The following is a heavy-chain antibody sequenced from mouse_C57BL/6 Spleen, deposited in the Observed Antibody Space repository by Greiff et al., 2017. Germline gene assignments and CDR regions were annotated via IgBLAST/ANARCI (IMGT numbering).Heavy chain of an antibody. Sequence: VQLQESGAELVKPGASVKISCKASGYAFSSYWMNWVKQRPGKGLEWIGQIYPGDGDTNYNGKFKGKATLTADKSSSTAYMQLSSLTSEDSAVYFCAREIYYGNPYFDYWAKAPLSQSPQ. J-gene: IGHJ2*01. V-gene: IGHV1-80*01. CDR2: IYPGDGDT. CDR1: GYAFSSYW. CDR3: AREIYYGNPYFDY. D-gene: IGHD2-1*01.